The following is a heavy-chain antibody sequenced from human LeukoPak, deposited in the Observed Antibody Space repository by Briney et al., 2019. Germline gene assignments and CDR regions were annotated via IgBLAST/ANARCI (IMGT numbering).Heavy chain of an antibody. D-gene: IGHD3-22*01. CDR2: IYKSGST. CDR3: ARPSSAYYYTFDY. J-gene: IGHJ4*02. Sequence: SETLSLTCTVSGGSISSDYWSWIRQPPGKGLEWIGYIYKSGSTNYNPSLKSRVIISIDTSKNQFSLKQSSVTAADTAVYYCARPSSAYYYTFDYWGQGTLVTVSS. CDR1: GGSISSDY. V-gene: IGHV4-59*01.